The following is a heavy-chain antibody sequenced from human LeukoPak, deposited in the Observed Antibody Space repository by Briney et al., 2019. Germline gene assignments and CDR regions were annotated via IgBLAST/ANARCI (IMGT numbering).Heavy chain of an antibody. D-gene: IGHD2-15*01. J-gene: IGHJ4*02. CDR1: GFTFRSHA. V-gene: IGHV3-23*01. Sequence: PGGSLRLSCVGSGFTFRSHAMCWVRQAPEKGLEFVSGIYENGGTTYYADSVKGRFSISRDNSKNTLYLQMDSLGGEDTAVYYCAKDGVVRYYFDYWGQGTLVTVSS. CDR2: IYENGGTT. CDR3: AKDGVVRYYFDY.